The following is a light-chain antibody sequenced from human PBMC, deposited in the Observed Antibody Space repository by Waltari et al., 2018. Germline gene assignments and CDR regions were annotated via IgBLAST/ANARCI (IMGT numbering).Light chain of an antibody. J-gene: IGLJ3*02. CDR3: NSYAGSSSWV. Sequence: QSALTQPVSVSGSPGQSITISCTGTSSDVGFYNYVSWYQQHPGKAPKLMIYDVSGRPSGVSNRFSGAKSGNTASLTISGLQAEDEADYYCNSYAGSSSWVFGGGTKLTVL. CDR1: SSDVGFYNY. V-gene: IGLV2-14*01. CDR2: DVS.